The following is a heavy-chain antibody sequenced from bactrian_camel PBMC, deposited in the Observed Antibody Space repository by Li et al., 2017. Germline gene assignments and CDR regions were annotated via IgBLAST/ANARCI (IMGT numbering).Heavy chain of an antibody. CDR1: GYTASTYC. D-gene: IGHD4*01. CDR3: VRDYKSGDYRDDFGY. J-gene: IGHJ6*01. V-gene: IGHV3S26*01. CDR2: IDDDGST. Sequence: HVQLVESGGGSVQAGGSLRLSCAASGYTASTYCMVWFRQAPGEEREGVASIDDDGSTSYSDSVNGRFTISRDNAKNMVYLHMTSLKPEDTGVYYCVRDYKSGDYRDDFGYWGQGTQV.